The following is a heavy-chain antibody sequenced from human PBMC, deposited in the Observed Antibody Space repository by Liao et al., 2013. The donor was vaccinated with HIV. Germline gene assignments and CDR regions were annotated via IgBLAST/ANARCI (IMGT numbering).Heavy chain of an antibody. CDR3: ARVTGAAAGTYYFDY. D-gene: IGHD6-13*01. CDR2: IYYSGST. Sequence: QLQLQESGPGLVKPSETLSLTCTVSGGSISSSSYYWGWIRQPPGKGLEWIGSIYYSGSTYYNPSLKSRVTISVDTSKNQFSLKLSSVTAADTAVYYCARVTGAAAGTYYFDYWGQGNPGHRLL. V-gene: IGHV4-39*07. CDR1: GGSISSSSYY. J-gene: IGHJ4*02.